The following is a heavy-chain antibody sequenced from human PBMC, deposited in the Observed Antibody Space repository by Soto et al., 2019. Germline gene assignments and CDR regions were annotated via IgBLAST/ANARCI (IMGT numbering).Heavy chain of an antibody. Sequence: QVQLQESGPGLVKPSETLSLTCTVSGGSIINHYWRWIRQPPGKGLEWIGYIYYSGSTNYNPSLKSRVTISVDTSKNQFSLNLTSLTAADTAIYYCARANWYSEYWGQGTLVTVSS. CDR3: ARANWYSEY. J-gene: IGHJ4*02. D-gene: IGHD7-27*01. CDR2: IYYSGST. V-gene: IGHV4-59*11. CDR1: GGSIINHY.